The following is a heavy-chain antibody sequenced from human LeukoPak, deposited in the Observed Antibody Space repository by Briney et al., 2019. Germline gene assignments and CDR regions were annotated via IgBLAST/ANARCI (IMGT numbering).Heavy chain of an antibody. V-gene: IGHV4-30-2*01. CDR1: GGSISSGGYS. CDR2: IYHSGST. CDR3: ARERYCSSTSCYPAYYYYYGMDV. J-gene: IGHJ6*02. Sequence: SETLSLTCAVSGGSISSGGYSWSWIRQPPGKGLEWIGYIYHSGSTYYNPSLKSRVTISVDRSKNQFSLKLSSVTAADTAVYYCARERYCSSTSCYPAYYYYYGMDVWGQGTTVTVSS. D-gene: IGHD2-2*01.